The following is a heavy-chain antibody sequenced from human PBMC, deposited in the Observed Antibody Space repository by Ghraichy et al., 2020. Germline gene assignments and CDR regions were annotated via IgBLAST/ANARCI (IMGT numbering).Heavy chain of an antibody. CDR3: NSGDTFDS. V-gene: IGHV3-7*03. J-gene: IGHJ3*02. CDR2: INQDGREK. Sequence: EWVANINQDGREKYYVGSVKGRLTISRDNAKNSLYLQMNSLRAEDTAVYYCNSGDTFDSWGQGTM. D-gene: IGHD3-10*01.